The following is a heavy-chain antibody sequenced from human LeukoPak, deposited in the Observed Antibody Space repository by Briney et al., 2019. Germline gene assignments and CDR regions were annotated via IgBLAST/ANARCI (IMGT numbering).Heavy chain of an antibody. J-gene: IGHJ4*02. D-gene: IGHD6-6*01. V-gene: IGHV4-61*02. CDR3: ARAFFGYSSSAVGD. Sequence: SETLSLTCTVSGGSISSGSYYWSWIRQPAGKGLEWIGRIYTSGSTNYNPSLKSRVIISVDTSKNQFSLKLSSVTAADTAVYYCARAFFGYSSSAVGDWGQGTLVTVSS. CDR2: IYTSGST. CDR1: GGSISSGSYY.